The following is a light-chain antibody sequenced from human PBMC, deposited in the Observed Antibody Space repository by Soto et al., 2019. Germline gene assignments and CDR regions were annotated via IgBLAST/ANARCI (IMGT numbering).Light chain of an antibody. J-gene: IGKJ3*01. V-gene: IGKV3-11*01. Sequence: EIALTQSPATLSLSPGERATLSCRASQSVGSALAWYQQKPGQTPRLLIYDASSRATGIPARFSGSGSGTDFTLTIFSLEPEDFAVYCCRQCSNWPLSTFGPGS. CDR3: RQCSNWPLST. CDR1: QSVGSA. CDR2: DAS.